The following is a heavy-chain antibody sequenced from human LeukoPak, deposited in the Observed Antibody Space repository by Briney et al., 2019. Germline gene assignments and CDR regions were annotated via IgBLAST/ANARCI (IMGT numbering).Heavy chain of an antibody. D-gene: IGHD6-19*01. V-gene: IGHV4-59*01. J-gene: IGHJ4*02. Sequence: SDPLSLTCTVPGGSIIYSDSTWLRQPPGKALEWMGYIYYSGSTNYNPSLKSRVTISVDTSKNPFSLNLNSVTAADTAVYYCARATRGGAVAGTVDYWGQGTLVTVSS. CDR3: ARATRGGAVAGTVDY. CDR2: IYYSGST. CDR1: GGSIIYSD.